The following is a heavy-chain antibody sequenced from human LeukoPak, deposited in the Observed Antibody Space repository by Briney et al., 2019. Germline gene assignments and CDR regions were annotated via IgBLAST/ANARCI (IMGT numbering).Heavy chain of an antibody. D-gene: IGHD3-22*01. CDR2: IYYSGST. CDR1: GGSISSGGYY. J-gene: IGHJ4*02. Sequence: KSSETLSLTCTVSGGSISSGGYYWSWIRQHPGKGLEWIGYIYYSGSTYYNPSLKSRVTISVDTSKNQFSLDLSSVTAADTAVFYCARTDNSGYYIDYCGQGTLVTVSS. CDR3: ARTDNSGYYIDY. V-gene: IGHV4-31*03.